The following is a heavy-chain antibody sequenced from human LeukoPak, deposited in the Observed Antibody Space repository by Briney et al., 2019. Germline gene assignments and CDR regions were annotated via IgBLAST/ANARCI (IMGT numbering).Heavy chain of an antibody. Sequence: PGGSLRLSCAASGLSFSDYHMDWIRQAPGKGLEWVSRISSSGTTMYYADSVKGRFTISRDNSKNSLYLQMNSLRDEDTAVYYCVRATAVYYFDYWGQGTLVTVSS. CDR3: VRATAVYYFDY. CDR2: ISSSGTTM. J-gene: IGHJ4*02. D-gene: IGHD2-8*01. CDR1: GLSFSDYH. V-gene: IGHV3-11*01.